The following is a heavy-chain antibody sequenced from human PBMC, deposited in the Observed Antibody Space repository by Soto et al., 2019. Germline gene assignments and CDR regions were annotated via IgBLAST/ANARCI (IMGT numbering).Heavy chain of an antibody. CDR3: ATDLKYSSGWYRGYYYYGMDV. D-gene: IGHD6-19*01. V-gene: IGHV1-24*01. Sequence: ASVKVSCKVSGYTLTELSMHWVRQAPGKGLEWMGGFDPEDGETIYAQKFQGGVTMTEDTSTDTAYMELSSLRSEDTAVYYCATDLKYSSGWYRGYYYYGMDVWGQGTTVTVSS. CDR2: FDPEDGET. J-gene: IGHJ6*02. CDR1: GYTLTELS.